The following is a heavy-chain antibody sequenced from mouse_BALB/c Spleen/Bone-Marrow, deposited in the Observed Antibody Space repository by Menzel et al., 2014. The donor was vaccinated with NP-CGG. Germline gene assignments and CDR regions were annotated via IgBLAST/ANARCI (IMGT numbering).Heavy chain of an antibody. CDR3: ARHAYYDQTEVSFVY. V-gene: IGHV5-9-2*01. J-gene: IGHJ3*01. Sequence: EVQLVESGGGLVKSGGSLKLSCAASGFTLSNYGMSWVRQTPEKRLEWVETISGGGSYTFYSDSVKGRFTISRDNAKNNLYLQLSSLRSEDTALYYCARHAYYDQTEVSFVYWGQGTLVTVSA. CDR2: ISGGGSYT. CDR1: GFTLSNYG. D-gene: IGHD2-4*01.